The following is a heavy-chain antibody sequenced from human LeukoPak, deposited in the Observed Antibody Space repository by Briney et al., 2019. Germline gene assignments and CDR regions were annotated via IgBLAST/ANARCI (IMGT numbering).Heavy chain of an antibody. CDR2: ISGSGGST. Sequence: GGSLRLSCAASGITFSSYAMSWVRQAPGKGLEWVSAISGSGGSTYYADSVKGRFTISRDNSKNTLYLQMNSLRAEDTAVYYCAKMVRGVMGVFDYWGQGTLVTVSS. D-gene: IGHD3-10*01. J-gene: IGHJ4*02. CDR1: GITFSSYA. CDR3: AKMVRGVMGVFDY. V-gene: IGHV3-23*01.